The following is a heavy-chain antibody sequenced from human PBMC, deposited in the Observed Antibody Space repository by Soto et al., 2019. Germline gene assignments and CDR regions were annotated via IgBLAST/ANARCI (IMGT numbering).Heavy chain of an antibody. V-gene: IGHV3-23*01. CDR3: ATIFRYGDPEY. CDR2: ISVSGDSR. CDR1: GFPFSSYP. Sequence: EVQLLESGGGRVHPGGSLRLSWQTPGFPFSSYPMSWVRQAPVKGLGGVSGISVSGDSRYDADSVKGRFTISRDNSKSTLYLQMNSLRAEDTAVYYCATIFRYGDPEYWGQGVLVTVSS. J-gene: IGHJ4*02. D-gene: IGHD2-21*02.